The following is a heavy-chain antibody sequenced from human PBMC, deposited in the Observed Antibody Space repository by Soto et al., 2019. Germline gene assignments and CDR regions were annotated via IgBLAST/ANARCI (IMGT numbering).Heavy chain of an antibody. CDR2: INPSGGST. CDR3: ARRSGTAVAGAPFDY. V-gene: IGHV1-46*01. D-gene: IGHD6-19*01. J-gene: IGHJ4*02. Sequence: GASVKVSCKASGYTFTSYYMHWVRQAPGQGLEWMGIINPSGGSTSYAQKFQGRVTMTRDTSTSTVYMELSSLRSEDTAVYYCARRSGTAVAGAPFDYWGQGTLVTVSS. CDR1: GYTFTSYY.